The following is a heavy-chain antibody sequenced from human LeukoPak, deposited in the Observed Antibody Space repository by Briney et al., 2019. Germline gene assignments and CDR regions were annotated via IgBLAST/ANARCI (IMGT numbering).Heavy chain of an antibody. CDR3: VGNLDY. Sequence: PGGSLRLSCAASGFILSGYFMSWVRQAPGKGLEWVANIKQDGSEKYYVDSVKGRFTISRDNAKNSLYLQMNSLRAEDTAVYYCVGNLDYWGQGTLVTVSS. J-gene: IGHJ4*02. CDR2: IKQDGSEK. CDR1: GFILSGYF. V-gene: IGHV3-7*01. D-gene: IGHD7-27*01.